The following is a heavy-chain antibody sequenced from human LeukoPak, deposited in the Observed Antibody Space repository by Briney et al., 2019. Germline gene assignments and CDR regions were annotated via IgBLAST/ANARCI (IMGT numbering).Heavy chain of an antibody. CDR3: ARGDWAKYYDFWSGYYGSWFDP. J-gene: IGHJ5*02. CDR2: INHSGST. Sequence: PSETLSLTCAVYGGSFSGYYWSWIRQPPGEGLEWIGEINHSGSTNYNPSLKSRVTISVDTSKNQFSLKLSSVTAADTAVYYCARGDWAKYYDFWSGYYGSWFDPWGQGTLVTVSS. D-gene: IGHD3-3*01. V-gene: IGHV4-34*01. CDR1: GGSFSGYY.